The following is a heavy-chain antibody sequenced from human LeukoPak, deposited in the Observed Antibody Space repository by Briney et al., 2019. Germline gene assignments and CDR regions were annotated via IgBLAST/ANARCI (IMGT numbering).Heavy chain of an antibody. J-gene: IGHJ4*02. Sequence: GGSLRLSCAASGFTFSNYAMSWVRQAPGKGLEWVSAISSSGGGTYYADSVKGRFTISRDNSKNTLYLQMNSLRAEDTAVYYCAKERSPIVVVPAATEGDFDYWGQGTLVTVSS. CDR3: AKERSPIVVVPAATEGDFDY. D-gene: IGHD2-2*01. V-gene: IGHV3-23*01. CDR2: ISSSGGGT. CDR1: GFTFSNYA.